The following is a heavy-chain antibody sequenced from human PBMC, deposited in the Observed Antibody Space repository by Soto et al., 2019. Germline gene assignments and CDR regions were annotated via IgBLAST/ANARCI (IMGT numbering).Heavy chain of an antibody. V-gene: IGHV4-31*03. J-gene: IGHJ6*02. CDR3: ARDYWGPTEDYYYYGMDV. CDR1: GGSISSGGYY. CDR2: IYYSGST. Sequence: SETLSLTCTVSGGSISSGGYYWSWIRQHPGKGLEWIGYIYYSGSTYYNPSLKSRVTISVDTSKNQFSLKLSSVTAADTAVYYCARDYWGPTEDYYYYGMDVWGQGTTVTVSS. D-gene: IGHD7-27*01.